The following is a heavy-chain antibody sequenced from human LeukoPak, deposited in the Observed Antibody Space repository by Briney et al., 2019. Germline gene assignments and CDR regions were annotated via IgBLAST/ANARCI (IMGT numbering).Heavy chain of an antibody. Sequence: GGSLRLSCAGSGFTFDDYGMSWARQAPGKGLEWVSGISGNCGSTGYVDSVKGRFTISRDNAKNSLYLQMNSLRAEDTALYYCARGSHAPFDCWGQGTLVTVSS. CDR2: ISGNCGST. D-gene: IGHD6-19*01. V-gene: IGHV3-20*04. CDR1: GFTFDDYG. J-gene: IGHJ4*02. CDR3: ARGSHAPFDC.